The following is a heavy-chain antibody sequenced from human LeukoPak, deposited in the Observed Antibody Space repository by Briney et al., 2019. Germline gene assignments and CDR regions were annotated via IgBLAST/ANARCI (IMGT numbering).Heavy chain of an antibody. CDR2: INPNSGGT. J-gene: IGHJ4*02. CDR1: GYTFTGYF. V-gene: IGHV1-2*02. Sequence: ASVKVSCKASGYTFTGYFMHWVRQAPGQGLEWMGWINPNSGGTNYAQKFQGRVTMARDTSISTAYMELSRLRSDDTAVYHCARALPAAGPTFDYWGQGTLVTVSS. CDR3: ARALPAAGPTFDY. D-gene: IGHD6-13*01.